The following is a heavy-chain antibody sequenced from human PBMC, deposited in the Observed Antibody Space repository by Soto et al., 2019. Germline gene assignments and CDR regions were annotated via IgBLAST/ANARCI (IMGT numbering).Heavy chain of an antibody. CDR3: ANDQLPNPILVPDAFDI. V-gene: IGHV3-13*01. Sequence: GGSLRLSCAASGFTFSSYDMHWVRQATGKGLEWVSAIGTAGDTYYPGSVKGRFTISRENAKNSLYLQMNSLRAEDTAVYYFANDQLPNPILVPDAFDIWGQGTMVTVSS. D-gene: IGHD3-9*01. J-gene: IGHJ3*02. CDR1: GFTFSSYD. CDR2: IGTAGDT.